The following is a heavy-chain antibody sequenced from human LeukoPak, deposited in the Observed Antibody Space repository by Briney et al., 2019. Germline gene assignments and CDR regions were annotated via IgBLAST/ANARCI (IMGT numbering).Heavy chain of an antibody. D-gene: IGHD5-24*01. Sequence: GASVTVSCKASGGTFSSYAISWVRQAPGQGLEWMGIVTSSGGSTDYAQKFRGRVTMTRDMSPSTVYMELSSLRSEDTAVYYCARVRDGYNDAFDIWGQGTMVIVSS. J-gene: IGHJ3*02. CDR3: ARVRDGYNDAFDI. V-gene: IGHV1-46*01. CDR1: GGTFSSYA. CDR2: VTSSGGST.